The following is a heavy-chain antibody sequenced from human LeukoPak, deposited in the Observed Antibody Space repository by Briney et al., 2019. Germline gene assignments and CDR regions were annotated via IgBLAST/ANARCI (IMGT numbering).Heavy chain of an antibody. V-gene: IGHV3-23*01. D-gene: IGHD2-21*02. CDR2: ISGSGGST. J-gene: IGHJ4*02. Sequence: GGSLRLSCAASGFTFSSYAMSWVRQAPGKGLEWVSDISGSGGSTYYADSVKGRFTISRDNSKNTLYLQMNSLKAEDTAVYYCATLHVRYCDSDCYSPFYSCGQGTLVTVSS. CDR3: ATLHVRYCDSDCYSPFYS. CDR1: GFTFSSYA.